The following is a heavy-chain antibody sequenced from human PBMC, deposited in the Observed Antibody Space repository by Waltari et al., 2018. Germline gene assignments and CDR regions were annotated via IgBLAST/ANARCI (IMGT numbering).Heavy chain of an antibody. CDR2: ISGSGGRT. CDR1: GYSISSGYY. D-gene: IGHD6-6*01. V-gene: IGHV3-23*01. Sequence: VQLQASGPGLVKPSETLSLTCAVSGYSISSGYYWGWIGQPPGKGLEWVSAISGSGGRTYSADSVKGRFTISRDNSKNTLYLQMNSLRAEDTAVYYCAKDHTTYSSSSYWGQGTLVTVSS. J-gene: IGHJ4*02. CDR3: AKDHTTYSSSSY.